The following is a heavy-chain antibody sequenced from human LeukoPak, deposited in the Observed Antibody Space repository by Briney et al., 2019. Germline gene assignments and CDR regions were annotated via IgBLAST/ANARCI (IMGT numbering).Heavy chain of an antibody. CDR2: INHSGST. CDR3: ARDGYNHTDAFDI. D-gene: IGHD5-24*01. V-gene: IGHV4-34*01. J-gene: IGHJ3*02. Sequence: SETLSLTCTVSGGSISSYYWSWIRQPPGKGLEWIGEINHSGSTNYNPSLKSRVTISVDTSKNQFSLKLSSVTAADTAVYYCARDGYNHTDAFDIWGQGTMVTVSS. CDR1: GGSISSYY.